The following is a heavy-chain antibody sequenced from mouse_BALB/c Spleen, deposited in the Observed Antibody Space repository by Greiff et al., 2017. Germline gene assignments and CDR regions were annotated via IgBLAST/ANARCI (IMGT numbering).Heavy chain of an antibody. CDR3: ARDGLYDGYYWYFDV. V-gene: IGHV2-9*02. CDR1: GFSLTSYG. D-gene: IGHD2-3*01. J-gene: IGHJ1*01. CDR2: IWAGGST. Sequence: VKLVESGPGLVAPSQSLSITCTVSGFSLTSYGVHWVRQPPGKGLEWLGVIWAGGSTNYNSALMSRLSISKDNSKSQVFLKMNSLQTDDTAMYYCARDGLYDGYYWYFDVWGAGTTVTVSS.